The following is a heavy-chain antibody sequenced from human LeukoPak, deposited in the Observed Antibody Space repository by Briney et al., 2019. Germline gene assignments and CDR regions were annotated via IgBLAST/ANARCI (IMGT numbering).Heavy chain of an antibody. CDR1: GGSISSYY. CDR3: ARLRDGDYGGYFDY. V-gene: IGHV4-59*08. CDR2: ISYSGST. D-gene: IGHD4-23*01. Sequence: TSETLSLTCTVSGGSISSYYWSWIRQSPGKGLEWIGHISYSGSTKYNSSLKSRTIISSDTSNNQFSLRLSSVTAADTALYYCARLRDGDYGGYFDYWGQGTLVTASS. J-gene: IGHJ4*02.